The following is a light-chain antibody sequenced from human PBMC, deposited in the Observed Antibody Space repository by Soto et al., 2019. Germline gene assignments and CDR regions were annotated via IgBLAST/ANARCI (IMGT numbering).Light chain of an antibody. Sequence: EIVLTQSPATLSVSPGERATLSCWASQSVSRSLAWYQQKPGQAPRLLIYETSTRATGIPARFSGSGSETECTLTISGLQSEDFAVYHCQQYGSSPTVGEGKRLAIK. CDR1: QSVSRS. CDR3: QQYGSSPT. V-gene: IGKV3-15*01. J-gene: IGKJ5*01. CDR2: ETS.